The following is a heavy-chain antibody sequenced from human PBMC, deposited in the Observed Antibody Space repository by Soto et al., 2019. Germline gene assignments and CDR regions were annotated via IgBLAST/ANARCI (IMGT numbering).Heavy chain of an antibody. CDR3: ASSSTPFDY. J-gene: IGHJ4*02. V-gene: IGHV3-23*01. CDR2: ISGSGGST. CDR1: GFTFSSYD. D-gene: IGHD6-13*01. Sequence: EVQLLESGGGLVQPGGSQRLSCAASGFTFSSYDMSWVRQAPGKGLEWVSAISGSGGSTYYADSVKGLFTISRDNSTNTLYLQMNSPRAEDTAVYYCASSSTPFDYWGEGTLVTVSS.